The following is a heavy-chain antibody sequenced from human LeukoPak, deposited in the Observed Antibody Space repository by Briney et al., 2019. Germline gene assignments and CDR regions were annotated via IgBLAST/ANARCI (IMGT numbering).Heavy chain of an antibody. D-gene: IGHD5-18*01. Sequence: GGSLRLSCAASGFTVSSNYMSWVRQAPGKGLEWVSVIYSGGSTYYADSVKGRFTISRDNSKNTLYLQMNSLRAEDTAVYYCARERLKSGYSFDYWGQGTLVTVSS. CDR2: IYSGGST. V-gene: IGHV3-53*01. CDR3: ARERLKSGYSFDY. J-gene: IGHJ4*02. CDR1: GFTVSSNY.